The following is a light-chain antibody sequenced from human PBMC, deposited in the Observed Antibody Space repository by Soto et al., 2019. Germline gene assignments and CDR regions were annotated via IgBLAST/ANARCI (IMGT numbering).Light chain of an antibody. CDR2: EVT. V-gene: IGLV2-14*01. Sequence: QSALTQPASVSGSPGQSIAISCTGTSSDVGIYNYVSWYQQHPGKVPKLIIYEVTNRPSGVSNRFSGSKSGNTASLIISGLQAEDEADYYCAAWDDSLSGVVFGGGTQLTVL. J-gene: IGLJ2*01. CDR1: SSDVGIYNY. CDR3: AAWDDSLSGVV.